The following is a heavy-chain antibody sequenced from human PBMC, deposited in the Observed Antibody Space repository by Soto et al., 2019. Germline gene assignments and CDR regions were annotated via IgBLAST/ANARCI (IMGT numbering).Heavy chain of an antibody. Sequence: PXESLSLPCSGSGVSINSDGYYWSWIRQHPGKGLEWIGSISDRGTAYYNPSLRSRISISIHKSKNQLSLKVRSVTAADAAVFYCARGRTFYATWGQGTLVTVSS. D-gene: IGHD2-8*01. V-gene: IGHV4-31*02. CDR3: ARGRTFYAT. CDR2: ISDRGTA. CDR1: GVSINSDGYY. J-gene: IGHJ5*02.